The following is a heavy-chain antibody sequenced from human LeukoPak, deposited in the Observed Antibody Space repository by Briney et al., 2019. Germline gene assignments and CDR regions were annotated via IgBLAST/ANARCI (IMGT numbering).Heavy chain of an antibody. D-gene: IGHD1-26*01. CDR1: GYTFTGYY. Sequence: GASVKVSCKASGYTFTGYYMHWVRQAPGQGLEWMGWINPNSGGTNYAQKFRGRVTMTRDTSISTAYMELSRLRSDDTAVYYCARGSSTPWELPFGLGYYYYYMDVWGQGTLVTVSS. CDR2: INPNSGGT. CDR3: ARGSSTPWELPFGLGYYYYYMDV. V-gene: IGHV1-2*02. J-gene: IGHJ6*03.